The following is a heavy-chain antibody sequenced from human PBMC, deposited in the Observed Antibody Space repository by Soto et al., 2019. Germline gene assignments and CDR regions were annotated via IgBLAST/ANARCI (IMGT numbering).Heavy chain of an antibody. CDR1: AVLFTHSD. CDR3: AREKADSGGNSTYFDG. Sequence: SVQVSCPASAVLFTHSDFRWVRQGPGQGREWLGGIIPISGTANYAQKFQGRVTISAAESTTTAYMDLSSLKCKDTAVYYCAREKADSGGNSTYFDGWGKGTLVTVSS. V-gene: IGHV1-69*13. CDR2: IIPISGTA. J-gene: IGHJ4*02. D-gene: IGHD4-17*01.